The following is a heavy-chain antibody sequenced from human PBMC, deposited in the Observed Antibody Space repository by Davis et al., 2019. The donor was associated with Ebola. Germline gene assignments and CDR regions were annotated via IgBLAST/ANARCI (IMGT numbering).Heavy chain of an antibody. CDR1: GGTITSYT. J-gene: IGHJ4*02. CDR2: IIPIIGIV. V-gene: IGHV1-69*04. Sequence: AASVKVSCKASGGTITSYTITWVRQAPGQGLEWMGRIIPIIGIVNLARRYQGRITITADKSTNTAYMELSSLRSEDTAVYYCARDPTQKDSGETDFWGQGTLVTVSS. CDR3: ARDPTQKDSGETDF. D-gene: IGHD4-17*01.